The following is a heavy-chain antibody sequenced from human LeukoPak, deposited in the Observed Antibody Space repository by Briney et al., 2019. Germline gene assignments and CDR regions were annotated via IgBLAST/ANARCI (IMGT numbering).Heavy chain of an antibody. J-gene: IGHJ4*02. V-gene: IGHV3-7*01. CDR3: ASPQINYYDSEDTFDY. CDR1: GFTFSSYW. CDR2: IKRDGSAK. Sequence: GGSLRLSCAASGFTFSSYWMTWVRQAPGKGLEWVANIKRDGSAKYYVDSVKGRFTISRDNAKNSLYLQMNSLRAEDTAVYYCASPQINYYDSEDTFDYWGQGTLVTVSS. D-gene: IGHD3-22*01.